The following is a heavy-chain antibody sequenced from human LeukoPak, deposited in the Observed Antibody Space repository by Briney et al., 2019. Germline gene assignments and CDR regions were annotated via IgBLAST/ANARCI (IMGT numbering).Heavy chain of an antibody. CDR2: IIPILGIA. Sequence: SVKVSCKASGGTFSSYAISWVRQAPGQGLEWMGRIIPILGIANYAQKFQGRVTITADKSTSTAYMELSSLRSEDTAVYYCARGVRWGSPLDYWGLGTLVTVSS. CDR1: GGTFSSYA. D-gene: IGHD7-27*01. V-gene: IGHV1-69*04. CDR3: ARGVRWGSPLDY. J-gene: IGHJ4*02.